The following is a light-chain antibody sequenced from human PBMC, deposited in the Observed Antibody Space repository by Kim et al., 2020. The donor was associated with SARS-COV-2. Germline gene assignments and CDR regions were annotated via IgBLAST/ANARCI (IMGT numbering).Light chain of an antibody. CDR1: QSVSSY. V-gene: IGKV3-11*01. J-gene: IGKJ5*01. Sequence: EIVLTQSPAPLSLSPGERATLSCRASQSVSSYLAWYQQKPGQAPRLLIYDASNRATGIPARFSGSGSGTDFTLTIISLEPEDFAVYYCQQRSNWPPSFGQGTRLEIK. CDR2: DAS. CDR3: QQRSNWPPS.